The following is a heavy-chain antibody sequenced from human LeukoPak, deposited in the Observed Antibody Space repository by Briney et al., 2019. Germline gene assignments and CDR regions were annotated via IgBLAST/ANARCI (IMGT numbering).Heavy chain of an antibody. CDR3: ARYYYDSSGYYYYYYMDV. CDR1: GYTFTSYG. CDR2: ISAYNGNT. Sequence: ASVKVSCKASGYTFTSYGISWVRQAPGQGLEWMGWISAYNGNTNYAQKLRGRVTMTTDTSTSTAYMELRSLRSDDTAVYYCARYYYDSSGYYYYYYMDVWGKGTTVTVSS. J-gene: IGHJ6*03. D-gene: IGHD3-22*01. V-gene: IGHV1-18*01.